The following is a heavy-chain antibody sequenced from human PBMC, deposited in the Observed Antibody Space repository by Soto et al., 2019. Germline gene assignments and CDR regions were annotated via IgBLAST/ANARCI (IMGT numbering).Heavy chain of an antibody. CDR3: ARVERGTATTVVDAFDI. D-gene: IGHD1-1*01. V-gene: IGHV4-34*01. Sequence: QEQLQQWGAGLLKPSETLSLTCAVYGGFVSSGNYYWSWIRQPPGKGMEWIGEMSHSGGTHFNPSFKCRVTISVDTSKNQFSLKMSSVTAADTALYYCARVERGTATTVVDAFDIWGPGTMVTVSS. CDR1: GGFVSSGNYY. CDR2: MSHSGGT. J-gene: IGHJ3*02.